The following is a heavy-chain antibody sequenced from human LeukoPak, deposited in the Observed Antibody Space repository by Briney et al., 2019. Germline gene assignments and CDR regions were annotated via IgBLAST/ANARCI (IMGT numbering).Heavy chain of an antibody. CDR1: GYTFTYYY. Sequence: GASVKVSFKASGYTFTYYYMYWVRQAPGQGLGWMGLINPSNGNTAYTQKFQGRLTMTRDTSTSTVYMELGSLRSEDTAVYYCARGPYSSGWYGLDYWGQGTLVTVSS. D-gene: IGHD6-19*01. J-gene: IGHJ4*02. V-gene: IGHV1-46*01. CDR2: INPSNGNT. CDR3: ARGPYSSGWYGLDY.